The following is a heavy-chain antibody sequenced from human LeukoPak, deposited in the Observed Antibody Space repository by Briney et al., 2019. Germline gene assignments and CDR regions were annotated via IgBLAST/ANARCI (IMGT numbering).Heavy chain of an antibody. J-gene: IGHJ4*02. V-gene: IGHV3-48*03. CDR3: GKHDSASDY. Sequence: GGSLRLSCAASGFTFSTYEMNWVRQAPGKGLEWVSYISSSGNTIYYADSVKGRFTISRDNAKSSLYLQMNSLRAEDTAVYYCGKHDSASDYWGQGTLVTVSS. CDR2: ISSSGNTI. CDR1: GFTFSTYE. D-gene: IGHD1-26*01.